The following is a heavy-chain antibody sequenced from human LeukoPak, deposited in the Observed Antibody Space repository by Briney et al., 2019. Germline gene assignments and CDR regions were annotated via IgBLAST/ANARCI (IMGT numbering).Heavy chain of an antibody. V-gene: IGHV3-7*01. CDR1: GFTFNTYW. CDR3: LRGDRRDY. CDR2: INEDGSSR. J-gene: IGHJ4*02. Sequence: GGSLRLSCAASGFTFNTYWMGWVRLAPGKGLEWVAFINEDGSSRYYVDSVKGRFIISRDNAKDSLYLQMNSLRVEDTAVYYCLRGDRRDYWGQGTLVTVSS.